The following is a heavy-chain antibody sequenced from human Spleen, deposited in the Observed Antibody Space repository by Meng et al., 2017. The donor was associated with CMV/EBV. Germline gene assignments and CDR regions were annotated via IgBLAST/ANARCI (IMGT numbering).Heavy chain of an antibody. J-gene: IGHJ4*02. D-gene: IGHD3-3*01. CDR2: IYYSGSA. CDR3: TRETGEAFWSGSHDS. V-gene: IGHV4-59*01. CDR1: VGSFSGYY. Sequence: GSLRLSCAVYVGSFSGYYWSWIRQPPGKGLEWIGNIYYSGSANYNPSLKSPVTMSVDTSKNQFSLKLSSVTAADTAVYYCTRETGEAFWSGSHDSWGQGKLVTVSS.